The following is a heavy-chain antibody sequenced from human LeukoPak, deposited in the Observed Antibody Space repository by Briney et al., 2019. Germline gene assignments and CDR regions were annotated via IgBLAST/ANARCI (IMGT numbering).Heavy chain of an antibody. CDR1: GFTFSSYS. CDR3: AREAEQLTGEDV. CDR2: ISSSSSYI. D-gene: IGHD6-6*01. V-gene: IGHV3-21*01. J-gene: IGHJ6*04. Sequence: PGGSLRLSCAASGFTFSSYSMNWVRQAPGKGLEWVSSISSSSSYIYYADSVKGRFTISRDNAKNSLYLQMNSLRAEDTAVYYCAREAEQLTGEDVWGKGTTVTVSS.